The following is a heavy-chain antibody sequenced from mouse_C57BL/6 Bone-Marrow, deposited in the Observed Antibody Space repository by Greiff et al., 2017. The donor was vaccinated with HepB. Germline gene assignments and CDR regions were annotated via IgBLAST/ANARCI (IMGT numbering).Heavy chain of an antibody. CDR1: GYTFTSYW. D-gene: IGHD2-4*01. V-gene: IGHV1-55*01. Sequence: QVQLKQSGAELVKPGASVKMSCKASGYTFTSYWITWVKQRPGQGLEWIGDIYPGSGSTNYNEKFKSKATLTVDTSSSTAYMQLSSLTSEDSAVYYCARRGLRRWFAYWGQGTLVTVSA. CDR2: IYPGSGST. J-gene: IGHJ3*01. CDR3: ARRGLRRWFAY.